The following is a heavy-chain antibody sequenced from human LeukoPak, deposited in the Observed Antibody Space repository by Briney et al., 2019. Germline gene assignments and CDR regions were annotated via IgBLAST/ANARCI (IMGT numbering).Heavy chain of an antibody. D-gene: IGHD3-22*01. CDR2: ISGSGGST. J-gene: IGHJ4*02. Sequence: GGSLRLSCATSGFTLNTYAMSWVRQAPGKGLEWVSAISGSGGSTYYADSVKGRFTISRDDSKKTLYLQMNSLRAEDTAVYYCAKGPFFYYDASGYNYFDFWGQGTLVTVSS. CDR3: AKGPFFYYDASGYNYFDF. V-gene: IGHV3-23*01. CDR1: GFTLNTYA.